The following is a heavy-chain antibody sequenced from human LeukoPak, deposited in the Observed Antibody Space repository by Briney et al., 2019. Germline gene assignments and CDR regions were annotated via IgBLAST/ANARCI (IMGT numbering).Heavy chain of an antibody. D-gene: IGHD6-13*01. J-gene: IGHJ5*02. Sequence: SETLSLTCAVYGGSFSGYYWSWIRQPPGKGLEWIGEINHSGSTNCNPSLKSRVTISVDTSKNQFSLKLSSVTAADTAVYYCARGGAAAGTKALFLNWFDPWGQGTLVTVSS. CDR1: GGSFSGYY. V-gene: IGHV4-34*01. CDR2: INHSGST. CDR3: ARGGAAAGTKALFLNWFDP.